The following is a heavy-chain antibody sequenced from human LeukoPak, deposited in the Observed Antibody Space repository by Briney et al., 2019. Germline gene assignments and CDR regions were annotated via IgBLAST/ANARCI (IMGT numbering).Heavy chain of an antibody. CDR3: ARGGARCSSTSCYFLGYYYYGMDV. V-gene: IGHV1-18*01. Sequence: GSSVKVSCKASGGTFSSYGISWVRQAPGQGLEWMGWISAYNGNTNYAQKLQGRVTMTTDTSTSTAYMELRSLRSDDTAVYYCARGGARCSSTSCYFLGYYYYGMDVWGQGTTVTVSS. J-gene: IGHJ6*02. D-gene: IGHD2-2*01. CDR1: GGTFSSYG. CDR2: ISAYNGNT.